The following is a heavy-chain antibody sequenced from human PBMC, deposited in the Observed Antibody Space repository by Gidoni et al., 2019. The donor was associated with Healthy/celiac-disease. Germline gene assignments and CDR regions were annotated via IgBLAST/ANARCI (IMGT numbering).Heavy chain of an antibody. Sequence: EVQLVESGGGLVQPGGSLRLSCAASGFTVSSNYMSWVRQAPGKGLEWVSVIYSGGSTYYADSVKGRFTISRDNSKNTLYLQMNSLRAEDTAVYYCARDLGYGLEGYYYGMDVWGQGTTVTVSS. D-gene: IGHD5-18*01. J-gene: IGHJ6*02. V-gene: IGHV3-66*02. CDR2: IYSGGST. CDR1: GFTVSSNY. CDR3: ARDLGYGLEGYYYGMDV.